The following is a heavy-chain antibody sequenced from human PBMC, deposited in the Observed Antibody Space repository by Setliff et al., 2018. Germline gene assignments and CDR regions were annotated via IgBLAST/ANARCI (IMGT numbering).Heavy chain of an antibody. Sequence: PSETLSLTCTVSGGTINEANSYWSWIRQPAGKGLEWIGHIHTRGSTNYNPSLRSRVTISVDTSKNHFSLRLSSVAATDTAVYYCLRIRLVPHGHSWGQGTLVTVSS. CDR2: IHTRGST. CDR3: LRIRLVPHGHS. V-gene: IGHV4-61*09. D-gene: IGHD2-15*01. J-gene: IGHJ4*02. CDR1: GGTINEANSY.